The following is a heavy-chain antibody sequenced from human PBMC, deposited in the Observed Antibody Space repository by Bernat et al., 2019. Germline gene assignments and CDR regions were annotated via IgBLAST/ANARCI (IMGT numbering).Heavy chain of an antibody. V-gene: IGHV3-30*18. CDR1: GFTFSSYA. Sequence: VQLLESGGGLVQPGGSLRLSCAASGFTFSSYAMSWVRQAPGKGLEWVAVISYDGSNKYYADSVKGRFTISRDNSKNTLYLQMNSLRAEDTAVYYCAKDGKQWLSYFDYWGQGTLVTVSS. D-gene: IGHD6-19*01. CDR3: AKDGKQWLSYFDY. J-gene: IGHJ4*02. CDR2: ISYDGSNK.